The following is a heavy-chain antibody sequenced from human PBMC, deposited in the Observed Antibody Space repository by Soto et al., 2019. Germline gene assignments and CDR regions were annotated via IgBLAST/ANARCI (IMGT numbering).Heavy chain of an antibody. CDR3: ASLRITMVRGVWYYGMDV. CDR2: ISYDGSNK. D-gene: IGHD3-10*01. V-gene: IGHV3-30-3*01. J-gene: IGHJ6*02. Sequence: GGSLRLSCAASGFTFSSYAMHWVRQAPGKGLEWVAVISYDGSNKYYADSVKGRFTISRDNSKNTLYLQMNSLRAEDTAVYYCASLRITMVRGVWYYGMDVWGQGTTVTVSS. CDR1: GFTFSSYA.